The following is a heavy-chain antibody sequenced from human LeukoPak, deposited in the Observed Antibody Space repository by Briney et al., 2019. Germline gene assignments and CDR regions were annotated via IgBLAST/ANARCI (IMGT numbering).Heavy chain of an antibody. Sequence: SETLSLTCTVSGGSNYWSWIRQPAGKGLEWIGRVYTTGRAIYSPSLKSRVTMSVDTSKNQFSLRLTSVTAADTAVYYCARQCGSGWGLGCWGQETLVTVSS. V-gene: IGHV4-4*07. CDR1: GGSNY. D-gene: IGHD6-19*01. J-gene: IGHJ4*02. CDR2: VYTTGRA. CDR3: ARQCGSGWGLGC.